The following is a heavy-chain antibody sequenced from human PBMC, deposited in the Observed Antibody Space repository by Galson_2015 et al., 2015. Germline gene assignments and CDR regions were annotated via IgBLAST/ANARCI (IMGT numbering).Heavy chain of an antibody. CDR2: IYWVDDK. CDR1: GFSLRTSGVG. J-gene: IGHJ3*02. Sequence: PALVTPTPTLTLPCTFSGFSLRTSGVGVGWIRQPPGKALEWLALIYWVDDKRYSPSLKSRLTITKDTSKNQVVLTMTNMDPVDTATYYCAHRRSGSYLDAFDIWGQGTMVTVSS. CDR3: AHRRSGSYLDAFDI. V-gene: IGHV2-5*02. D-gene: IGHD1-26*01.